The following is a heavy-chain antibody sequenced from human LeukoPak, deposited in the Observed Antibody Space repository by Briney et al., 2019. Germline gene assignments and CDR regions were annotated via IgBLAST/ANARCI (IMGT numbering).Heavy chain of an antibody. Sequence: GGSLRLSCAASGYSFSTYGMHWVRQAPDKGLEWLSVISYDGSNKYYADSVKGRFSISRDNSKNTLYLQMNSLRAEDTAVYYCAKLGAGGYNLAYWGQGTLVTVSS. CDR2: ISYDGSNK. V-gene: IGHV3-30*18. D-gene: IGHD5-24*01. CDR3: AKLGAGGYNLAY. CDR1: GYSFSTYG. J-gene: IGHJ4*02.